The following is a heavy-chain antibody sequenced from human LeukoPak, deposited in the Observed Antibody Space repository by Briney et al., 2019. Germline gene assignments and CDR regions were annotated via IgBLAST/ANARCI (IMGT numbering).Heavy chain of an antibody. CDR1: GHTFTNFY. CDR2: INPSGSST. CDR3: AREKTSGAFDY. Sequence: ASVKVSCKAPGHTFTNFYMHWVRQAPGQGLEWMAIINPSGSSTNYPQKFQGRITMTRDTSTSTVSMELNSLRSKDTAVYYCAREKTSGAFDYWGQGTLVTVSS. D-gene: IGHD1-26*01. J-gene: IGHJ4*02. V-gene: IGHV1-46*01.